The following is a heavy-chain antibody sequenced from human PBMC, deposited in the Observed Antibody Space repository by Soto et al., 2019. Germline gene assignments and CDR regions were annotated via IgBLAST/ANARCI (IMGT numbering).Heavy chain of an antibody. CDR2: IDWDDDK. V-gene: IGHV2-70*01. J-gene: IGHJ3*02. D-gene: IGHD6-19*01. Sequence: ESGPTLVNPTQTLTLTCTFSGFSPSTSGMCVSWIRQPPGKALEWLALIDWDDDKYYSTSLKTRLTISKDTSKNQVVLTMTNMDPVDTATYYCARSIAVAGLRAFDIWGQGTMVTVSS. CDR1: GFSPSTSGMC. CDR3: ARSIAVAGLRAFDI.